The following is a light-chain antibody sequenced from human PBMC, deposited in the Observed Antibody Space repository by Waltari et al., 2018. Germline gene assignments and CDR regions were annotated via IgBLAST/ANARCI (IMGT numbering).Light chain of an antibody. J-gene: IGKJ4*01. CDR2: DAS. CDR1: PSVR. Sequence: VLTQSPGPLSVSPGERATLPCRASPSVRLAWYQQKPGQAPRLLIHDASKRAAGIPDRFSGSGSGTDFTLTISRLEPEDFAVYYCQQFDRSPPVTFGGGTKVEIK. CDR3: QQFDRSPPVT. V-gene: IGKV3-20*01.